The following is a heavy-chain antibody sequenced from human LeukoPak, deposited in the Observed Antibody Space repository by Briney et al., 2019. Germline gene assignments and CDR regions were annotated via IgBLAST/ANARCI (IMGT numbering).Heavy chain of an antibody. CDR1: GGSISSSNW. V-gene: IGHV4-4*02. CDR3: ARGHRTTVMSSFDY. D-gene: IGHD4-11*01. J-gene: IGHJ4*02. Sequence: SETLSLTCAVSGGSISSSNWWSWVRQPPGKGLEWIGEIYHSGSTNYNPSLKSRVTISVDTSKNQFSLKLSSVTAADTAVYYCARGHRTTVMSSFDYWGQGTLVTVSS. CDR2: IYHSGST.